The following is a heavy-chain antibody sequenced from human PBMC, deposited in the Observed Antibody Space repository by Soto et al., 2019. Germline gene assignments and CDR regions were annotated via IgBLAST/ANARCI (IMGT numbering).Heavy chain of an antibody. CDR2: ISWNSGSI. V-gene: IGHV3-9*01. J-gene: IGHJ6*02. CDR1: GFTFDDYA. CDR3: AKGSSSYDILTGYYYYYGMDV. Sequence: GGSLRLSCAASGFTFDDYAMHWVRQAPGKGLEWVSGISWNSGSIGYADSVKGRFTISRDNAKNSLYLQMNSLRAEDTALYYCAKGSSSYDILTGYYYYYGMDVWGQGTTVTVSS. D-gene: IGHD3-9*01.